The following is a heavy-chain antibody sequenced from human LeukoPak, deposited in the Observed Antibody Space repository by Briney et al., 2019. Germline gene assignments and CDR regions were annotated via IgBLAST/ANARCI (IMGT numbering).Heavy chain of an antibody. CDR2: INPNSGGT. J-gene: IGHJ5*02. CDR3: ARGYSSGWGSWFDP. CDR1: GYTFTSYY. D-gene: IGHD6-19*01. Sequence: ASVKVSCKASGYTFTSYYMHWVRQAPGQGLEWMGWINPNSGGTNYAQKFQGRATMTRDTSISTAYMELSRLSSDDTAVYYCARGYSSGWGSWFDPWGQGTLVTVSS. V-gene: IGHV1-2*02.